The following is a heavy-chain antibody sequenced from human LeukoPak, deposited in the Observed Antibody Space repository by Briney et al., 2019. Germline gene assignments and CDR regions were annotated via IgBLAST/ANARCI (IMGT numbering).Heavy chain of an antibody. D-gene: IGHD6-25*01. V-gene: IGHV4-39*07. J-gene: IGHJ4*02. CDR2: IYYSGST. Sequence: SETLSLTCTVSGGSISSSSYYWGWIRQPPGKGLEWIGSIYYSGSTYYNPSLKSRVTISVDTSKNQFSLKLTSVTTADTAVYYCARAGGVKTAALDLDYWGQGTLVTVSS. CDR3: ARAGGVKTAALDLDY. CDR1: GGSISSSSYY.